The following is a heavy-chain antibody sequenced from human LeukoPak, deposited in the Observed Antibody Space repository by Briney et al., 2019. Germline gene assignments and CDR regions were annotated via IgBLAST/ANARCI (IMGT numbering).Heavy chain of an antibody. V-gene: IGHV1-18*01. Sequence: GASVKVSCKASGYTFTSYGISWVRQAPGQGLEWMGWISAYNGNTNYAQKLQGRVTTTTDTSTSTAYMELRSLRSDDTAVYYCARVAKTTVTTYFDYWGQGTLVTVSS. D-gene: IGHD4-17*01. J-gene: IGHJ4*02. CDR1: GYTFTSYG. CDR2: ISAYNGNT. CDR3: ARVAKTTVTTYFDY.